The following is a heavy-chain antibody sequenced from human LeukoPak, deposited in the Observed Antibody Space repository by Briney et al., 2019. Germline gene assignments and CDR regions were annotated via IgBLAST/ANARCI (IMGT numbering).Heavy chain of an antibody. V-gene: IGHV1-3*01. CDR1: GYTFSSHA. CDR3: ARDVIDGRGYSYGYDY. D-gene: IGHD5-18*01. J-gene: IGHJ4*02. CDR2: VNAGNGKT. Sequence: GASVKVSCKASGYTFSSHAMHWVRQAPGQRLEWMGWVNAGNGKTKYSQKFQGRVTITRDTSASTAHMELSSLRSEDTAVYYCARDVIDGRGYSYGYDYWGQGTLVTVSS.